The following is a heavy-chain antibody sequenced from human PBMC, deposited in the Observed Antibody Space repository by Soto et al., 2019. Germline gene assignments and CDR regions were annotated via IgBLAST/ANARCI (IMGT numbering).Heavy chain of an antibody. V-gene: IGHV1-69*13. D-gene: IGHD2-8*01. CDR1: GGTFSSYA. J-gene: IGHJ6*02. CDR2: IIPIFGTA. Sequence: SVKVSCKASGGTFSSYAISWVRQAPGQGLEWMGGIIPIFGTANYAQKFQGRVTITADESTSTAYMELSSLRSEDTAVYYCARVRCTKCLCYNTYYYGMDFWGQGTTVPVSS. CDR3: ARVRCTKCLCYNTYYYGMDF.